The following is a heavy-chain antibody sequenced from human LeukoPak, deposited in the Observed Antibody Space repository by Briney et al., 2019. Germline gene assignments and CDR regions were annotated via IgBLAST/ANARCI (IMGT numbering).Heavy chain of an antibody. J-gene: IGHJ5*02. Sequence: ASVKVSCNASGYTFTSYDINWVRQPTGHRHEWMGWMNPNSGNIAYAQKFQGRVTITRNTSINTAYMELSSLTSEDTAMYYCARGRATVTTHWLDPWGQGTLVAVSS. CDR2: MNPNSGNI. CDR1: GYTFTSYD. CDR3: ARGRATVTTHWLDP. D-gene: IGHD4-11*01. V-gene: IGHV1-8*03.